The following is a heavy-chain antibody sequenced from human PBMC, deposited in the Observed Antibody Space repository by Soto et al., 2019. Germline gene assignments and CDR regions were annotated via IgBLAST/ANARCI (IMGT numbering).Heavy chain of an antibody. CDR2: IKSKSNGETK. V-gene: IGHV3-15*07. CDR1: GFTFADAW. Sequence: VQLVESGGGSVEPGGSLRLSCTTAGFTFADAWMNWIRQTPGMGLEWVGRIKSKSNGETKEYAAAVKGRFPISRGDGERTVLLEMASLKTEDPSVYYCSSPRRWAPTGKGQWGQGVLVTVSS. CDR3: SSPRRWAPTGKGQ. D-gene: IGHD4-17*01. J-gene: IGHJ4*02.